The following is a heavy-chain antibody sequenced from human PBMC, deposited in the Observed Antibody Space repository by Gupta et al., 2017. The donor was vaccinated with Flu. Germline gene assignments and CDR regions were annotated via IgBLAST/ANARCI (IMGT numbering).Heavy chain of an antibody. J-gene: IGHJ4*02. CDR3: ARSRDSSSWAFDY. V-gene: IGHV1-2*02. CDR2: INPNSGGT. D-gene: IGHD6-13*01. CDR1: GYIFTGYY. Sequence: QVHLVQSGAEVKKPGASVKVSCKASGYIFTGYYMLWVRQAPGQGLEWMGWINPNSGGTNDAQKFQGRVAMTRDTSISTAYMEVSRLRSDDTAVYYCARSRDSSSWAFDYWGQGTLVTVSS.